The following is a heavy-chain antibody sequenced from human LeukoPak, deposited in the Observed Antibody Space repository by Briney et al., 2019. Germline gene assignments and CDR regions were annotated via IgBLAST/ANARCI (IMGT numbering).Heavy chain of an antibody. J-gene: IGHJ4*02. CDR2: VYYCGST. Sequence: SETLSLTCTVSGGSIRGFYWSWIRQPPGKGLEWIGYVYYCGSTNYNPSLKSRVTISVDTSKNQFSLKLNSVTAADTAVYYCARAPLSSAYNSYYFDSWGQGTLVTVSS. V-gene: IGHV4-59*01. D-gene: IGHD3-22*01. CDR3: ARAPLSSAYNSYYFDS. CDR1: GGSIRGFY.